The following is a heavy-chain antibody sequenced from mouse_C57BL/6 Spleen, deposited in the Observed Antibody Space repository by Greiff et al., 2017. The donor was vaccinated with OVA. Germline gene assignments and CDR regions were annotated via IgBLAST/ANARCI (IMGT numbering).Heavy chain of an antibody. Sequence: QVQLQQSGPELVKPGASVKLSCKASGYTFTSYDINWVQQRPGQGLEWIGWIYPRDGSTKYNETFKGKTTVTVDKSCSTTYMELHSLTSEDAADYFCAGGVAGDWGQGTTLTVST. CDR1: GYTFTSYD. J-gene: IGHJ2*01. CDR2: IYPRDGST. V-gene: IGHV1-85*01. CDR3: AGGVAGD.